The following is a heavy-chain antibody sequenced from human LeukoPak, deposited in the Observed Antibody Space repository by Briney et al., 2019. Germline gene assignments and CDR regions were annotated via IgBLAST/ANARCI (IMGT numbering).Heavy chain of an antibody. D-gene: IGHD3-10*01. CDR1: GFTFSDYY. J-gene: IGHJ3*02. CDR2: ISSSSSTI. V-gene: IGHV3-11*04. CDR3: ASMVLASYDAFDI. Sequence: GGSLRLSCAASGFTFSDYYMSWVRQAPGKGLEWVSYISSSSSTIYYADSVKGRFTISRDNAKNSLYLQMNSLRAEDTAVYYCASMVLASYDAFDIWGQGTMVTVSS.